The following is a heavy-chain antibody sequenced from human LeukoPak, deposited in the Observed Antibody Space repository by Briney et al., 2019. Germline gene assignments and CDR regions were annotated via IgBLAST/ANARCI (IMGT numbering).Heavy chain of an antibody. CDR3: ARGTVIYQPHDAFDI. D-gene: IGHD2-2*01. J-gene: IGHJ3*02. Sequence: PSETLSLTCTVSGASISTYYWSWIRQSAGKGLEWIGRIYISGSTNYNPSLKSRVTMSVDTSKNQFSLKLSSVTAADTAVYYCARGTVIYQPHDAFDIWGQGTMVTVSS. CDR1: GASISTYY. CDR2: IYISGST. V-gene: IGHV4-4*07.